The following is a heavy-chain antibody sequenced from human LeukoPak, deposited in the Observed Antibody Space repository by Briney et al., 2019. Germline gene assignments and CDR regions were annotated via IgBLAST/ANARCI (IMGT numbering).Heavy chain of an antibody. CDR3: AKIGRSYDFWTGYYEEEVDYMDV. J-gene: IGHJ6*03. CDR2: ISDSGVAT. V-gene: IGHV3-23*01. D-gene: IGHD3-3*01. CDR1: GFTFSSYA. Sequence: GGSLRLSCAASGFTFSSYAMHWVRQAPGKGLEWVSGISDSGVATEHADSVKGRFTISRENSKNTLYLQMNSLRAEHTAVYYCAKIGRSYDFWTGYYEEEVDYMDVWGKGTTVTVSS.